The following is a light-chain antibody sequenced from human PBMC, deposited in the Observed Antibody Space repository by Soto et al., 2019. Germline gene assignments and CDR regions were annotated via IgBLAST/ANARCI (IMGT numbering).Light chain of an antibody. CDR3: QSYDTSLSGFYV. CDR1: SSNIGARYD. CDR2: GDN. J-gene: IGLJ1*01. V-gene: IGLV1-40*01. Sequence: QSVLTQPPSVSGAPGQRVTISCTGSSSNIGARYDVHWYQQLPGAAPKLLIYGDNNRPSGVPDRFSASKSGASASLAITGLQADDEADYYCQSYDTSLSGFYVFGTGTKVTVL.